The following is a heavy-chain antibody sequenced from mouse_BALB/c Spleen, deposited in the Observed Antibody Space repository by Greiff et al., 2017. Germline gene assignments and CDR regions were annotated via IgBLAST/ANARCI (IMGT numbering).Heavy chain of an antibody. Sequence: VKLKQSGPGLVQPSQSLSITCTVSGFSLTSYGVHWVRQSPGKGLEWLGVIWSGGSTDYNAAFISRLGISKDNSKSQVFFKMNSLQANDTAIYYCARKGLNYYGLAMDYWGQGTSVTVSS. D-gene: IGHD1-2*01. J-gene: IGHJ4*01. CDR1: GFSLTSYG. CDR2: IWSGGST. CDR3: ARKGLNYYGLAMDY. V-gene: IGHV2-2*02.